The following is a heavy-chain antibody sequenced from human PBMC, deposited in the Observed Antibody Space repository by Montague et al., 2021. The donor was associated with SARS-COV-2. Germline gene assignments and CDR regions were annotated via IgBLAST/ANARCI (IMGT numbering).Heavy chain of an antibody. J-gene: IGHJ3*02. Sequence: TLSLTCTVSGGSTNSGGYYWSWIRQHPGKGLEWIGYIYYSGSTYYNPSLKSRLTISVDTSKNQFSLKLSSVTAADTAVYYCARVHFVSSGWYPDAFDIWGQGTMVTVSS. V-gene: IGHV4-31*03. CDR3: ARVHFVSSGWYPDAFDI. CDR1: GGSTNSGGYY. CDR2: IYYSGST. D-gene: IGHD6-19*01.